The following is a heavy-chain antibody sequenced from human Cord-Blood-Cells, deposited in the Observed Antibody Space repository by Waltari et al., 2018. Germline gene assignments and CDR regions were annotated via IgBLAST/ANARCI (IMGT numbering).Heavy chain of an antibody. D-gene: IGHD3-22*01. Sequence: QVQLVQSGAEVKKPGASVKVSCKASGYTFTGYYMHWVRQAPGQGLEWMGWINPNSRCTNDAQKFQGRVTMTRDTSISTAYMELSRLRSDDTAVYYCARDEGANYDSSGYFDYWGPGTLVTVSS. V-gene: IGHV1-2*02. CDR2: INPNSRCT. J-gene: IGHJ4*02. CDR3: ARDEGANYDSSGYFDY. CDR1: GYTFTGYY.